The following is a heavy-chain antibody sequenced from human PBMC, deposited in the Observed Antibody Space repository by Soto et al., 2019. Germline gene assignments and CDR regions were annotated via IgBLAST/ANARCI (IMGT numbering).Heavy chain of an antibody. CDR1: GFTFSSYA. CDR2: ISGSGGST. V-gene: IGHV3-23*01. D-gene: IGHD1-26*01. J-gene: IGHJ4*02. Sequence: PGGSLGLSCAASGFTFSSYAMSWVRQAAGKGLEWVSAISGSGGSTYYADSVKGRFTISRDNSKNTLYLQMNSLRAEDTAVYYCAKVRDSALIFDYWGQGALVTVSS. CDR3: AKVRDSALIFDY.